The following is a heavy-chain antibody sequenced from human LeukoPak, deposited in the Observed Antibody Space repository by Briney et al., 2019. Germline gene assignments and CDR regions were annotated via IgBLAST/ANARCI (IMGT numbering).Heavy chain of an antibody. D-gene: IGHD5-18*01. V-gene: IGHV4-34*01. CDR3: ARGWIQLWSYWYFDL. J-gene: IGHJ2*01. CDR1: GGSFSGYY. Sequence: SETLSLTCAVYGGSFSGYYWSWIRQPPGKGLEWIGEINHSGSTNYNPSLKSRVTISVDTSKSQFSLKLGSVTAADTAVYYCARGWIQLWSYWYFDLWGRGTLVTVSS. CDR2: INHSGST.